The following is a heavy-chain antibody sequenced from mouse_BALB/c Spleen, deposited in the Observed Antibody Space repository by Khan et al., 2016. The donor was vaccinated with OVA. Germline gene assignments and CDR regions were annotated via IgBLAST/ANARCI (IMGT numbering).Heavy chain of an antibody. CDR2: IFPGSDTP. CDR3: ARGGYSVFAY. CDR1: GYTFTDYI. J-gene: IGHJ3*01. V-gene: IGHV1-77*01. D-gene: IGHD2-14*01. Sequence: QVQLQQSGPELVKPGASLKVSCKASGYTFTDYIIGWVRQSTRQGLEWIGDIFPGSDTPYYNEKFKDKATLTADKSSNTAYMQLSSLTSEDAAVYFCARGGYSVFAYWGQGTLVTVSA.